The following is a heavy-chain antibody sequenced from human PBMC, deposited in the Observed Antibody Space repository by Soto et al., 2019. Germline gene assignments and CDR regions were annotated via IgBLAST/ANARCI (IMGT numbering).Heavy chain of an antibody. CDR3: AKAVGIRGVYNWFDP. CDR2: IYSTGAT. CDR1: GGSINIYY. V-gene: IGHV4-4*07. D-gene: IGHD3-10*01. J-gene: IGHJ5*02. Sequence: SETLSLTCTVSGGSINIYYWSWIRHSAGKGLEWIGRIYSTGATNYNPALKSRVTMSVDTSKNQFSLRLTSVTAADTAVYYCAKAVGIRGVYNWFDPWGRGILVTVSS.